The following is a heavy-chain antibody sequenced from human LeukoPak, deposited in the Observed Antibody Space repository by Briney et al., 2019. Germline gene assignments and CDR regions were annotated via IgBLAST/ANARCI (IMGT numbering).Heavy chain of an antibody. D-gene: IGHD6-19*01. V-gene: IGHV4-34*01. CDR2: INQSGST. CDR3: ARGGQQWLVLAFDI. J-gene: IGHJ3*02. Sequence: SETLSLTCAVYGGSFSGYYWSWIRQPPGKGLEWIGEINQSGSTNYNPSLKSRVTISVDTSKNQFSLKLSSVTAADTAVYYCARGGQQWLVLAFDIWGQGTMVTVSS. CDR1: GGSFSGYY.